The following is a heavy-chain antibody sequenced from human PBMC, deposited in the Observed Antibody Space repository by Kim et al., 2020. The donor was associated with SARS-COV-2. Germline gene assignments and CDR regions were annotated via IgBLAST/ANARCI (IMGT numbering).Heavy chain of an antibody. CDR3: ARAGYSGYDFDY. V-gene: IGHV4-31*03. CDR2: IYYSGST. CDR1: GDSISSGGYY. D-gene: IGHD5-12*01. Sequence: SETLSLTCTVSGDSISSGGYYWSWIRQHPGQGLEWIGYIYYSGSTYYNPSLKSRVTLSVDTSKNQFSLKLSSVTAADTAVYYCARAGYSGYDFDYWGQGTLVTVSS. J-gene: IGHJ4*02.